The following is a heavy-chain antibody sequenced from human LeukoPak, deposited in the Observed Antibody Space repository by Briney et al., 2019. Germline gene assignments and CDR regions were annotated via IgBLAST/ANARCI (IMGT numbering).Heavy chain of an antibody. CDR3: ARVRVGLLGIYYFDY. Sequence: ASVKVSCKTSGYTFTEYNINWVRQAPGQGLEWMGWISVYNDKTNYGQKSQGRVSMTTDTSTSTAYMDLRSLRSDDTAVYYCARVRVGLLGIYYFDYWGQGTLVTVSS. CDR2: ISVYNDKT. J-gene: IGHJ4*02. CDR1: GYTFTEYN. V-gene: IGHV1-18*01. D-gene: IGHD3-10*01.